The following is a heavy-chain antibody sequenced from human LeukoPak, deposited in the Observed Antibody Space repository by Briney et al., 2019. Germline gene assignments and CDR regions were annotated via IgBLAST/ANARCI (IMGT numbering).Heavy chain of an antibody. CDR2: ISAYNGNT. J-gene: IGHJ4*02. Sequence: GASVKVSCKASGYTFTSYGISWVRQAPGQGLEWMGWISAYNGNTNYAQKLQGRVTMTTDTSTSTAYMELRSLRSDDTAVYYCARDKSRGGTMMSGYWGQGTLVTVSS. CDR3: ARDKSRGGTMMSGY. D-gene: IGHD3-22*01. V-gene: IGHV1-18*01. CDR1: GYTFTSYG.